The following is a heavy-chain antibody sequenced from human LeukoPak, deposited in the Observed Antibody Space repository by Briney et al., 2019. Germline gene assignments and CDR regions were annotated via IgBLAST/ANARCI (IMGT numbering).Heavy chain of an antibody. CDR1: GFTFSSYS. CDR3: ARVPSRGWFDP. D-gene: IGHD3-10*01. CDR2: IGNPGKYI. Sequence: PRGSLRPSCAASGFTFSSYSMSWVRQAPGKGLEWVSSIGNPGKYIYYADSVKGRFTVSRDNAKNSLYLQMNTLRAGDTAVYYCARVPSRGWFDPWGQGTLVTVSS. V-gene: IGHV3-21*01. J-gene: IGHJ5*02.